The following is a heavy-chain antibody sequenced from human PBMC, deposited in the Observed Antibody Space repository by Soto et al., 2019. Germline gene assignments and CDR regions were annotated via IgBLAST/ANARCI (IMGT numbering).Heavy chain of an antibody. CDR3: AGGRDSSGYYYQVGWFDP. CDR2: INPNSGGT. V-gene: IGHV1-2*02. CDR1: GYTFTCYY. Sequence: SVKVSCKASGYTFTCYYMHWVRQAPGHGLEWMGWINPNSGGTNYAQKFQGRVTMTRDTSISTAYMELSRLRSDDTAVYYCAGGRDSSGYYYQVGWFDPWGQGTLVTVSS. D-gene: IGHD3-22*01. J-gene: IGHJ5*02.